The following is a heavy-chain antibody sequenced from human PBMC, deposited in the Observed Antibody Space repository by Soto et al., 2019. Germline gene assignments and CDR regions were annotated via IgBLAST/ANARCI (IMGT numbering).Heavy chain of an antibody. J-gene: IGHJ4*02. CDR3: ANLPPIGSYTKHFDY. CDR2: ISGSGGST. V-gene: IGHV3-23*01. D-gene: IGHD1-26*01. Sequence: GGSLRLSCAASGFTFSSYAMSWVRQAPGKGLEWVSAISGSGGSTYYADSVKGRFTISRDNSKNTLYLQMNSLRAEDTAVYYCANLPPIGSYTKHFDYWGQGTLVTVSS. CDR1: GFTFSSYA.